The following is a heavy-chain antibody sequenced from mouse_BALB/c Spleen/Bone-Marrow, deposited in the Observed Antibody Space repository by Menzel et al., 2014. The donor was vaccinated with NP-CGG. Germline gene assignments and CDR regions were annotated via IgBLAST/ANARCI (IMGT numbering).Heavy chain of an antibody. Sequence: VQLQQSGPELVKPGASVKMSCKASGYTFTDYYMKWVKQYHGKSLEWIGDINPNNGDTFYNQKFKAKATLTVDKSSSTAYLQVNSLTSEDSAVYYCARGTRATYYWGQGTLVTVSA. CDR3: ARGTRATYY. CDR2: INPNNGDT. CDR1: GYTFTDYY. D-gene: IGHD3-1*01. V-gene: IGHV1-26*01. J-gene: IGHJ3*01.